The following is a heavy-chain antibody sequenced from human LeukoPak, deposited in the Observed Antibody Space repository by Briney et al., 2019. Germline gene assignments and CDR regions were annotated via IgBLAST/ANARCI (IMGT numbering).Heavy chain of an antibody. CDR1: GFTFSSYA. CDR3: AKDSTGDHWYFDL. CDR2: IGGTGVRT. V-gene: IGHV3-23*01. J-gene: IGHJ2*01. Sequence: GGSLRLSCASSGFTFSSYAMSWVRQAPGKGLEWVSTIGGTGVRTYYADSVKGRFIISRDNSKNTLYLQINSLRAEDTAVYFCAKDSTGDHWYFDLWGRGTLVTVSS. D-gene: IGHD7-27*01.